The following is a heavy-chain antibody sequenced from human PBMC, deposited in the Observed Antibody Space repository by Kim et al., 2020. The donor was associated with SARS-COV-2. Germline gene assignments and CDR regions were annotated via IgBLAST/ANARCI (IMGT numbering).Heavy chain of an antibody. V-gene: IGHV3-11*05. J-gene: IGHJ6*02. CDR2: ISSSSSYT. Sequence: GGSLRLSCAASGFTFSDYYMSWIRQAPGKGLEWVSYISSSSSYTNYADSVKGRFTISRDNAKNSLYLQMNSLRAEDTAVYYCARVGYDYVWGSDRDSYYYCGMVVGGQGTTVTVSS. CDR1: GFTFSDYY. CDR3: ARVGYDYVWGSDRDSYYYCGMVV. D-gene: IGHD3-16*02.